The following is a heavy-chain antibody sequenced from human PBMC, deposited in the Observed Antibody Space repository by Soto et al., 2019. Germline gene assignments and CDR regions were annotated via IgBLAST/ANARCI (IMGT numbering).Heavy chain of an antibody. D-gene: IGHD5-12*01. CDR3: AHKGDGYRGFQY. J-gene: IGHJ1*01. CDR2: IYWDDDK. V-gene: IGHV2-5*02. CDR1: GFSVSTRGVG. Sequence: QITLKESGPTLVKPTQTLTLTCTFSGFSVSTRGVGVGWIRQPPGKALEWLALIYWDDDKRYRPSLKSRLSLTKDTSKNQVVLKMTNMDPVDTGTYYCAHKGDGYRGFQYRGQGTLVTVSS.